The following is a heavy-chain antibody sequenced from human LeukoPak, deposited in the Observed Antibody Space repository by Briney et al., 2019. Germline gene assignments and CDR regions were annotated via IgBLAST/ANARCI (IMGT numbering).Heavy chain of an antibody. Sequence: PSGTLSLTCAVSGGSISSSNWWSWVRQPPGKGLEWIGEIYHSGSTNYNPSLKSRVTISVDKSKNQFSLKLSSVTAADTAVYYCARVSGDCTNGVCYNPFDYWGQGTLVTVSS. CDR3: ARVSGDCTNGVCYNPFDY. J-gene: IGHJ4*02. D-gene: IGHD2-8*01. V-gene: IGHV4-4*02. CDR1: GGSISSSNW. CDR2: IYHSGST.